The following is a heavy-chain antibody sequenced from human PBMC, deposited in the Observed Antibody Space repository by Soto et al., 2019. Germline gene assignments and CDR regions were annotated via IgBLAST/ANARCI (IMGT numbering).Heavy chain of an antibody. CDR2: IYYSGST. V-gene: IGHV4-31*03. J-gene: IGHJ6*02. CDR1: GGSISSGAYY. CDR3: ARQMFIGGMDV. Sequence: SETLSLTCTVSGGSISSGAYYWSWIRQHPGKGLEWIGYIYYSGSTYYNPSLKSRVNISVDTSKNQFSLKLSSVTAADTAVYHCARQMFIGGMDVWGQGTTVTVSS. D-gene: IGHD2-15*01.